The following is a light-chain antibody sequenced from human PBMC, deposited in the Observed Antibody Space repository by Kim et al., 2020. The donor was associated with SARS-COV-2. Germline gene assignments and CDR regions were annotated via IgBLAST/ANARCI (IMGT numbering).Light chain of an antibody. CDR3: QKYGTSWT. CDR1: QSISRVN. Sequence: LSPGERAPLSCRASQSISRVNLAWYQQKPGQAPRLLIYDTSARATGIPDRFSGSGSGTDFTLSISRLDPEDFAVYYCQKYGTSWTFGQGTKVDIK. CDR2: DTS. J-gene: IGKJ1*01. V-gene: IGKV3-20*01.